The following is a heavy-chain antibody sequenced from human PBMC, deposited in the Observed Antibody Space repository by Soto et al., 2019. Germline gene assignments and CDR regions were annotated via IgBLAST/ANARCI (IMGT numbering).Heavy chain of an antibody. D-gene: IGHD3-3*01. CDR1: GYTFTSYG. CDR3: ARDLSGFWSGYSNGFDP. V-gene: IGHV1-18*01. J-gene: IGHJ5*02. Sequence: GASVKVSCKASGYTFTSYGISWVRQAPGQGLEWMGWISAYNGNTNYAQKLQGRVTMTTDTSTSTAYMELRSLRSDDTAVYYCARDLSGFWSGYSNGFDPWGQGTLVTGSS. CDR2: ISAYNGNT.